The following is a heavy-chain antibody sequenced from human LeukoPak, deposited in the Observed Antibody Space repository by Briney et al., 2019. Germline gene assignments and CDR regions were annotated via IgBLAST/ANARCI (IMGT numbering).Heavy chain of an antibody. CDR2: INPNSGGT. V-gene: IGHV1-2*06. Sequence: ASVKVSCKASGYTFTGYYMHWVRQAPGQGLEWMGRINPNSGGTNYAQKFQGRVTMTRDTSISTAYMELSRLRSDDTAVYYCARDRMGVELRYFEIPFDPWGQGTLVTVSS. CDR3: ARDRMGVELRYFEIPFDP. CDR1: GYTFTGYY. J-gene: IGHJ5*02. D-gene: IGHD3-9*01.